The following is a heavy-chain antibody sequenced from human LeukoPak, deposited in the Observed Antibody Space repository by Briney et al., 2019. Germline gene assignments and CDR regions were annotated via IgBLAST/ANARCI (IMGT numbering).Heavy chain of an antibody. Sequence: SETLSLTCTVSGGSISTGGYYWSWIRQHPGKGLEWIGYIYYSGSTYYNPSLKSRVTISVDTSKNQFSLKLTSVTAADTAVYYCARVITTYGRKGVLDYWGQGTLVTVSS. J-gene: IGHJ4*02. CDR2: IYYSGST. D-gene: IGHD4-17*01. CDR3: ARVITTYGRKGVLDY. CDR1: GGSISTGGYY. V-gene: IGHV4-31*03.